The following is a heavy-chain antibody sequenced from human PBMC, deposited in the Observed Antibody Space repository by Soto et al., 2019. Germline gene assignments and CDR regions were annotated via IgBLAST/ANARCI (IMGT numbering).Heavy chain of an antibody. CDR2: ISSSSSYI. Sequence: GGSLRLSCAASGFTFSSYSMNWVRQAPGKGLEWVSSISSSSSYIYYADSVKGRFTISRDNAKNSLYLQMNSLRAEDTAVYYCARDLGIAAAGTYYYYYYMDVWGKGTTVTVSS. D-gene: IGHD6-13*01. CDR3: ARDLGIAAAGTYYYYYYMDV. V-gene: IGHV3-21*01. CDR1: GFTFSSYS. J-gene: IGHJ6*03.